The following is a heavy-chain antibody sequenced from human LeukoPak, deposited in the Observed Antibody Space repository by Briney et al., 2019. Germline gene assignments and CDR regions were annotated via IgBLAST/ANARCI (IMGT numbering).Heavy chain of an antibody. Sequence: ASVKVSCKASGYTFTSYDINWVRQATGQGLEWMGWMNPNSGNTGYAQKFQGRVIITRNTSISTAYMELSSLRSDDTAVYYCASPYCSSTSCYPWGQGTLVTVSS. CDR3: ASPYCSSTSCYP. D-gene: IGHD2-2*01. V-gene: IGHV1-8*03. J-gene: IGHJ4*02. CDR2: MNPNSGNT. CDR1: GYTFTSYD.